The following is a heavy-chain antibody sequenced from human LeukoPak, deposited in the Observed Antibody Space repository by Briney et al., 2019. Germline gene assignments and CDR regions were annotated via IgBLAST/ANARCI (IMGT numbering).Heavy chain of an antibody. CDR3: ARSRRTWVEMATIINY. J-gene: IGHJ4*02. V-gene: IGHV3-21*01. Sequence: GGSLRLSCAASGFTFSSYSMNWVRQAPGKGLEWVSSISSSSSYIYYADSVKGRFTISRDNAKNSLYLQMNSLRAEDTAVYYCARSRRTWVEMATIINYWGQGTLVTVSS. D-gene: IGHD5-24*01. CDR1: GFTFSSYS. CDR2: ISSSSSYI.